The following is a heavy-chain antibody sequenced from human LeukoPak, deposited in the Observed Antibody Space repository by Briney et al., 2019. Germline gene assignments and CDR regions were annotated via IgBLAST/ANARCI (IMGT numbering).Heavy chain of an antibody. CDR3: ARGGLRYFDWLLPNTLRYYYYYMDV. V-gene: IGHV1-18*01. Sequence: GASVKVSCKASGYTFTSYDINWVRQATGQGLEWMGWISAYNGNTNYAQKLQGRVTMTTDTSTSTAYMELRSLRSDDTAVYYCARGGLRYFDWLLPNTLRYYYYYMDVWGKGTTVTISS. D-gene: IGHD3-9*01. CDR1: GYTFTSYD. CDR2: ISAYNGNT. J-gene: IGHJ6*03.